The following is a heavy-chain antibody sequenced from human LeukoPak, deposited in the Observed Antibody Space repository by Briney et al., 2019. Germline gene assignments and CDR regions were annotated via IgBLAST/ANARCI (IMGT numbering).Heavy chain of an antibody. Sequence: SETLSLTCTVSGGSISSGGYYWSWIRQNPGKGLEFVGYIFYSGTTYYNPSLKSRVTVSLDTSLNQYSLKLTSVTAADTAVYYCARYGAPFDSWGQGTLVTVSS. J-gene: IGHJ4*02. V-gene: IGHV4-31*03. CDR3: ARYGAPFDS. CDR2: IFYSGTT. CDR1: GGSISSGGYY. D-gene: IGHD4-17*01.